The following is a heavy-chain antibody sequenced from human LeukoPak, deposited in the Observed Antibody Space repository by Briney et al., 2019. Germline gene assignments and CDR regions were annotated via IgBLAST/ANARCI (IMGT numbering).Heavy chain of an antibody. J-gene: IGHJ4*02. V-gene: IGHV3-9*01. CDR1: GFTFDDYA. CDR3: AKDGCSSTSCSGDY. Sequence: GGSLRLSCAASGFTFDDYAMHWVRQAPGKGLEWVSGISWNSGSIGYADSVKGRFTISRDNAKNTLYLQMNSLRAEDTAVYYCAKDGCSSTSCSGDYWGQGTLVTVSS. CDR2: ISWNSGSI. D-gene: IGHD2-2*01.